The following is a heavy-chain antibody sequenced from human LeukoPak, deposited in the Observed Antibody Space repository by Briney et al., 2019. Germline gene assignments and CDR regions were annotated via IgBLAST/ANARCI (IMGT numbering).Heavy chain of an antibody. D-gene: IGHD3-10*01. CDR3: AKEDYYGSGGFFDY. Sequence: GGSLRLSCAASGFTFSSYAMHWVRQAPGKGLEWVAVISYDGSNKYYADSVKGRFTISRDNSKNTLYLQMNSLRAEDTAVYYCAKEDYYGSGGFFDYWGQGTLVTVSS. CDR1: GFTFSSYA. J-gene: IGHJ4*02. V-gene: IGHV3-30*04. CDR2: ISYDGSNK.